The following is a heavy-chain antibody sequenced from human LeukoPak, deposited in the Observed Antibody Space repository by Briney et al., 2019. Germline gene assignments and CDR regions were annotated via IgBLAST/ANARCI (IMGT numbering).Heavy chain of an antibody. V-gene: IGHV3-30*18. D-gene: IGHD6-13*01. CDR1: GFTFSSYG. J-gene: IGHJ6*02. CDR2: ISYDGSNK. CDR3: AKDRGSSSWYVVDYYGMDV. Sequence: PGGSLRLSCAASGFTFSSYGMHWVRQAPGKGLEWVAVISYDGSNKYYADSVKGRFTISRDNSKNTLYLQMNSLRAEDTAVYYCAKDRGSSSWYVVDYYGMDVWGQGTTVTVSS.